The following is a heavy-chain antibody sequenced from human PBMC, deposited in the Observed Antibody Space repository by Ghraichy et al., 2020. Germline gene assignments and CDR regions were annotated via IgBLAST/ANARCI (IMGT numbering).Heavy chain of an antibody. D-gene: IGHD3-22*01. CDR3: ARQRYYDSSGYLDDAFDI. J-gene: IGHJ3*02. CDR2: IGTAGDT. CDR1: GFTFSSYD. Sequence: GGSLRLSCAASGFTFSSYDMHWVRQATGKGLEWVSAIGTAGDTYYPGSVKGRFTISRENAKNSLYLQMNSLRAGDTAVYYCARQRYYDSSGYLDDAFDIWGQGTMVTVSS. V-gene: IGHV3-13*01.